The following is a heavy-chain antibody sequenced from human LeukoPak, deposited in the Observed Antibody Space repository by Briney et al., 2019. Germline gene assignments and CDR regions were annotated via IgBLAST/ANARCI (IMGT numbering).Heavy chain of an antibody. CDR3: ARDDDTRGYSYGFDY. CDR1: GGSISSGGYY. J-gene: IGHJ4*02. Sequence: KASETLSLTCTVSGGSISSGGYYWSWIRQPPGKGLEWIGYIYYSGSTNYNPSLKSRVTISVDTSKNQFSLKLSSVTAADTAVYYCARDDDTRGYSYGFDYWGQGTLVTVSS. D-gene: IGHD5-18*01. V-gene: IGHV4-61*08. CDR2: IYYSGST.